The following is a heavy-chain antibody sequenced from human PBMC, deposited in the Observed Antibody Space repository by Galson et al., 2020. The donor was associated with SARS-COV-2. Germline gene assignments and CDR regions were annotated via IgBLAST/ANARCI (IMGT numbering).Heavy chain of an antibody. J-gene: IGHJ2*01. CDR2: IYPGDSDT. V-gene: IGHV5-51*01. CDR1: GYSFTSYW. CDR3: ARPGGWLQFDWYFDL. D-gene: IGHD5-12*01. Sequence: GESLKLSCKGSGYSFTSYWIGWVRQMPGKGLEWMGIIYPGDSDTRYSPSFQGQVTISADKSISTAYLQWSSLKASDTAMYYCARPGGWLQFDWYFDLWGRGTLVTVSS.